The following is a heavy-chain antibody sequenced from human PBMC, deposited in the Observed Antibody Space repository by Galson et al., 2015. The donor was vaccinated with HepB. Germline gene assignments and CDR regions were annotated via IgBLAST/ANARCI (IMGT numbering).Heavy chain of an antibody. J-gene: IGHJ6*02. CDR1: GYTFTSYG. Sequence: SVKVSCKASGYTFTSYGISWVRQAPGQGLEWMGWISAYNGNTNYAQKLQGRVTMTTDTSTSTAYMELRSLRSDDTAVYYCARGEESSSWYGRPYYYYGMDVWGQGTTVTVSS. V-gene: IGHV1-18*04. D-gene: IGHD6-13*01. CDR2: ISAYNGNT. CDR3: ARGEESSSWYGRPYYYYGMDV.